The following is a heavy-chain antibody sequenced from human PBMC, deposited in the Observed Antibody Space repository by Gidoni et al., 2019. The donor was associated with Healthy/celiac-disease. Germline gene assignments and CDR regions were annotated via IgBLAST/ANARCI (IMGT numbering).Heavy chain of an antibody. CDR3: ARVSSGWYDESFDY. D-gene: IGHD6-19*01. CDR2: ISWNSGSI. CDR1: GFTFDDYA. V-gene: IGHV3-9*01. J-gene: IGHJ4*02. Sequence: EVQLVESGGGLVQPGRSLRLSCAASGFTFDDYAMHWVRQAPGKGLEWVSGISWNSGSIGYADSVKGRFTISRDNAKNSLYLQMYSLRAEDTALYYCARVSSGWYDESFDYWGQGTLVTVSS.